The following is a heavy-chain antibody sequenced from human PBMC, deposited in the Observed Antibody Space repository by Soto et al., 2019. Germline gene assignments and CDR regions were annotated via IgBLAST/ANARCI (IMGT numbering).Heavy chain of an antibody. CDR2: INPNNGDT. Sequence: ASVKVCCKTSGYTFTGYYIHWVRHATGQGLEWMGWINPNNGDTNYARKLQGRVTMTRDPSTSTAYMEMSSLTFDDTAVYYCARHSGYDYVFDYWGQGTLVTVSS. CDR3: ARHSGYDYVFDY. CDR1: GYTFTGYY. D-gene: IGHD5-12*01. V-gene: IGHV1-2*02. J-gene: IGHJ4*02.